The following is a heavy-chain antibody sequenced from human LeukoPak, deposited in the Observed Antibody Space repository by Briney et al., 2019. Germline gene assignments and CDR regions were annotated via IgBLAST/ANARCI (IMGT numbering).Heavy chain of an antibody. Sequence: PGGSLRLSCAASGFTFSSYEMNWVRQAPGKGLEWVSYISSSASTIYYADSVKGRFTISRDNAKNSLYLQMNSLRAEDTAVYYCAREDCSSTSCYDYWGQGTLVTVSS. V-gene: IGHV3-48*03. CDR2: ISSSASTI. J-gene: IGHJ4*02. CDR1: GFTFSSYE. D-gene: IGHD2-2*01. CDR3: AREDCSSTSCYDY.